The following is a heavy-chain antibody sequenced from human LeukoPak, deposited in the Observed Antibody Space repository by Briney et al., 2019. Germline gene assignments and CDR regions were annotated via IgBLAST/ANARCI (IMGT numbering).Heavy chain of an antibody. CDR2: INPNSGGT. CDR1: GYTFTGYY. Sequence: ASVKVSCKASGYTFTGYYMHWVRQAPGQGLEWMGWINPNSGGTNYAQKFQGRVTMTRDTSISTAYMELSRLRSDDTAVYYCARGESGYDSSGYYLYGYFQHWGQGTLVTVSP. CDR3: ARGESGYDSSGYYLYGYFQH. J-gene: IGHJ1*01. D-gene: IGHD3-22*01. V-gene: IGHV1-2*02.